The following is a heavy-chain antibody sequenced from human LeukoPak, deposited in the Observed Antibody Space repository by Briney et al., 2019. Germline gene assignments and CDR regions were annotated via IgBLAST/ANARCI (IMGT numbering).Heavy chain of an antibody. Sequence: GGSLRLPCAASGFTFSSYWMSWVRQAPGKGLEWVANIKKDGSNKYYVESLKGRFTISRDNANNSLYLQMDSLRAEDTAVYYCAREVTGTSSWYFDLWGRGTLVTVSS. D-gene: IGHD1-7*01. V-gene: IGHV3-7*01. CDR1: GFTFSSYW. J-gene: IGHJ2*01. CDR2: IKKDGSNK. CDR3: AREVTGTSSWYFDL.